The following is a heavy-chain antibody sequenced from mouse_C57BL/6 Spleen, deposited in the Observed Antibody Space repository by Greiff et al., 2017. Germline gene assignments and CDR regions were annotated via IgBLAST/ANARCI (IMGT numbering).Heavy chain of an antibody. CDR2: IYPGDGDT. Sequence: VQLQESGAELVKPGASVKISCKASGYAFSSYWMNWVKQRPGKGLEWIGQIYPGDGDTNYNGKFKGKATLTADKSSSTAYMQLSSLASEDSAVYFCATPGSSYAGAMGYWGQGASVTVAS. V-gene: IGHV1-80*01. CDR1: GYAFSSYW. D-gene: IGHD1-1*01. J-gene: IGHJ4*01. CDR3: ATPGSSYAGAMGY.